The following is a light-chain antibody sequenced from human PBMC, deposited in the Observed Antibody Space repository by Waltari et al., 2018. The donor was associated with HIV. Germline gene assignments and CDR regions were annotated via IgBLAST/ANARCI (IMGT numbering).Light chain of an antibody. V-gene: IGLV1-40*01. J-gene: IGLJ2*01. Sequence: QSVLTQPPSVSGAPGQRVTFSCTGSSSNIGAGYDVHWYQQLPGAAPKLLIYSNTNRPSGIPERFSGSNSGNTATLTISGTQAMDEADYYCQAWDSSSVVFGGGTKLTVL. CDR2: SNT. CDR3: QAWDSSSVV. CDR1: SSNIGAGYD.